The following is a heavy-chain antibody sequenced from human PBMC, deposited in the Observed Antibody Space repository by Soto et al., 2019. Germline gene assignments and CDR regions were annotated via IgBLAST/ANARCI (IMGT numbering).Heavy chain of an antibody. CDR1: GSTFNNFA. D-gene: IGHD1-26*01. CDR3: ARAIKRWEVHYYFDY. CDR2: IVVISNTA. J-gene: IGHJ4*02. V-gene: IGHV1-69*06. Sequence: QVVLLQSGAEVQEPGSSVRVSCKVSGSTFNNFAFSWVRQAPGHGPEWMGGIVVISNTADYSQRFQDRVTITADTSTNTLYMELGSLTFEDTAVYYCARAIKRWEVHYYFDYWGQGTLVTVSS.